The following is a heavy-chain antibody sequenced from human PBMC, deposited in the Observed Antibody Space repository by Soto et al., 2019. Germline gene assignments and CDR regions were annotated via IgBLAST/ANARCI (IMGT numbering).Heavy chain of an antibody. CDR1: GYTFTSYG. CDR3: ARDIPEYYDFGSGYLSYCYYGMDV. D-gene: IGHD3-3*01. J-gene: IGHJ6*01. Sequence: GASVKVSCKASGYTFTSYGISWVRQAPGQGLEWMGWISAYNGNTNYAQKLQGRVTMTTDTSTSTAYMELRSLRSDATALYYCARDIPEYYDFGSGYLSYCYYGMDVWQQGPRVTVSS. CDR2: ISAYNGNT. V-gene: IGHV1-18*01.